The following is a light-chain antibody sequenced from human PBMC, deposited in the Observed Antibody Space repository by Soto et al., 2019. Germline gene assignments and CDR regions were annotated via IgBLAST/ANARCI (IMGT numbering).Light chain of an antibody. CDR3: HQYGSSLGT. CDR1: RSVTGTN. CDR2: DAV. V-gene: IGKV3-20*01. J-gene: IGKJ2*01. Sequence: EIVLTQSPGTLSLSPGEGATLSRRASRSVTGTNLAWYQQRPGQAPRLLIYDAVRRATGIPDRFSGSGSGTDFTLTISRLEPEDFAVYYCHQYGSSLGTFGQGTKVEI.